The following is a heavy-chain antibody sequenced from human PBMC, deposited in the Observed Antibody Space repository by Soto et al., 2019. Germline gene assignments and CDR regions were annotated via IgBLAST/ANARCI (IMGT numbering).Heavy chain of an antibody. CDR2: IYSAGST. J-gene: IGHJ6*03. CDR3: ARSSPNDYYYYYMDV. V-gene: IGHV3-66*01. Sequence: GGSLDLSCAASGFTVGNSYMSWVRQAPGKGLEWVSVIYSAGSTYYADSVKGRFTISRDNSKNTLYLQMNSLRAEDTAVYYCARSSPNDYYYYYMDVWGRGTTVPVSS. CDR1: GFTVGNSY.